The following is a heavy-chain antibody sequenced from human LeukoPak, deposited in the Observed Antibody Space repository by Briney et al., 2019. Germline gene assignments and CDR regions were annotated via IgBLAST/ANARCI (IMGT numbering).Heavy chain of an antibody. CDR3: AKTGAVAPLNWFDP. CDR1: GFTFSSYW. J-gene: IGHJ5*02. V-gene: IGHV3-7*05. D-gene: IGHD6-19*01. Sequence: GWSLRLSCAASGFTFSSYWMSWVRQGPGKGLEWVANMKQDGSEKYYVDSVKGRFTISRDNAKNSLYLQMNSLRAEDTAVYYCAKTGAVAPLNWFDPWGQGTLVTVSS. CDR2: MKQDGSEK.